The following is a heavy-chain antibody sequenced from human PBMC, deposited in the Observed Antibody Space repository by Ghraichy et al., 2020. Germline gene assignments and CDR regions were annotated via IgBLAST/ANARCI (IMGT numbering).Heavy chain of an antibody. J-gene: IGHJ4*02. CDR1: GGSISSYY. CDR2: IYYSGST. V-gene: IGHV4-59*01. D-gene: IGHD6-13*01. Sequence: SQTLSLTCTVSGGSISSYYWSWIRQPPGKGLEWIGYIYYSGSTNYNPSLKSRVTISVDTSKNQFSLKLSSVTAADTAVYYCARARGSWYQIGDLFDYWGQGTLVTVSS. CDR3: ARARGSWYQIGDLFDY.